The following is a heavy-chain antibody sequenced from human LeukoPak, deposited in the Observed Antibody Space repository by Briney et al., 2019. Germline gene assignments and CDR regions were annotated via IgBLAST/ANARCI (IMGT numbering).Heavy chain of an antibody. CDR3: ARGNSDGDIVVVPAAMGPAWYYYMDV. Sequence: ASVKVSCKASGYTFTSYDINWVRQATGQGLEGMGWMNPNSGNTGYAQKFQGRVTITRNSSISTAYMELSSLRSEDTAVYYCARGNSDGDIVVVPAAMGPAWYYYMDVWGKGTTVTVSS. D-gene: IGHD2-2*01. V-gene: IGHV1-8*03. J-gene: IGHJ6*03. CDR1: GYTFTSYD. CDR2: MNPNSGNT.